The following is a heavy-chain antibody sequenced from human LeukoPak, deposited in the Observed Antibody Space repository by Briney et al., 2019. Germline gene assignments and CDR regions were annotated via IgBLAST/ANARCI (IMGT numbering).Heavy chain of an antibody. CDR1: GFTFSSYA. D-gene: IGHD5-12*01. Sequence: PWGSLRLSCAASGFTFSSYAMHWVRQAPGKGLEWVEVISYDGSNIYYADSVKGRFTISRDNSKNTLYLQMNSLRVEDTAVYYCARSSGYYSLEYFQHWGQGTLVTVSS. V-gene: IGHV3-30-3*01. CDR2: ISYDGSNI. J-gene: IGHJ1*01. CDR3: ARSSGYYSLEYFQH.